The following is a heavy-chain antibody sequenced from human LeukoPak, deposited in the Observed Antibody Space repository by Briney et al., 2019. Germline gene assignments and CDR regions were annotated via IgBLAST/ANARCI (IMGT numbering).Heavy chain of an antibody. V-gene: IGHV4-4*07. CDR2: IKTSGTT. J-gene: IGHJ4*02. CDR1: GGSISSYY. Sequence: SETLSLTCTVSGGSISSYYWSWIRQPAGKGLEWIGRIKTSGTTNSNPSLKSRVTISVDTSKNQFSLKLSSVTAADTAVYYCARWTSGGHTFDYWGQGALVTVSS. CDR3: ARWTSGGHTFDY. D-gene: IGHD1-26*01.